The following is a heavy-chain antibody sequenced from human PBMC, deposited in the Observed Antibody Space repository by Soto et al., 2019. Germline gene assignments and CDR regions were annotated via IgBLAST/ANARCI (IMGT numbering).Heavy chain of an antibody. Sequence: PSETLSLTCIVSGGSISNYYWSWIRQPPGKGLEWIGYIYYSGSTNYNPSLQSRVTISVDTSKNQFSLKLSSVTAADTTVYYCARAVLPATAPFDYWGQGTLVTVSS. CDR1: GGSISNYY. CDR2: IYYSGST. CDR3: ARAVLPATAPFDY. D-gene: IGHD2-2*01. J-gene: IGHJ4*02. V-gene: IGHV4-59*01.